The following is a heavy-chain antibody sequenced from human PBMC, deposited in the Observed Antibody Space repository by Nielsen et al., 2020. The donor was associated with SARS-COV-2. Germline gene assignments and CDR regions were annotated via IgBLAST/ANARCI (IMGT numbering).Heavy chain of an antibody. V-gene: IGHV4-34*01. J-gene: IGHJ5*02. CDR2: INHSGST. CDR3: ARGSALWFLEAPENNWFDP. Sequence: WIRQPPGKGLEWIGEINHSGSTNYNPSLKSRVTISVDTSKNQFSLKLSSVTAADMAVYYCARGSALWFLEAPENNWFDPWGQGTLVTVSS. D-gene: IGHD3-10*01.